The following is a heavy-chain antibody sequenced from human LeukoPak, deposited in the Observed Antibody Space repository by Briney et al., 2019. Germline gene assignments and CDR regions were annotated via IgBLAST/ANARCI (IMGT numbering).Heavy chain of an antibody. V-gene: IGHV1-69*13. D-gene: IGHD4-11*01. CDR2: IIPIFGTA. CDR3: ARDRTTVTTSYYYYYMDV. CDR1: GGTFSSYA. Sequence: SVKVSCKACGGTFSSYAISWVRQAPGQGLEWMGGIIPIFGTANYAQKFQGRVTITADESTSTAYMELSSLRSEDTAVYYCARDRTTVTTSYYYYYMDVWGKGTTVTVS. J-gene: IGHJ6*03.